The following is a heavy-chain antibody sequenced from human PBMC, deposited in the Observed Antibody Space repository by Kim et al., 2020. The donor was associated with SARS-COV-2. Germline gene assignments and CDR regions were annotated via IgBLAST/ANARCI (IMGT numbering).Heavy chain of an antibody. V-gene: IGHV3-33*05. CDR1: GFTFSSYG. CDR2: ISYDGSNK. D-gene: IGHD4-17*01. CDR3: ARGKAVTTGGAFDI. Sequence: GGSLRLSCAASGFTFSSYGMHWVRQAPGKGLEWVAVISYDGSNKYYADSVKGRFTISRDNSKNTLYLQMNSLRAEDTAVYYCARGKAVTTGGAFDIWGQG. J-gene: IGHJ3*02.